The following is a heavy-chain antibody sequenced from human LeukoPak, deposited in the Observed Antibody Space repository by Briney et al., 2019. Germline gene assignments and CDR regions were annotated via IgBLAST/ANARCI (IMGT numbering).Heavy chain of an antibody. CDR2: IYYSGST. J-gene: IGHJ6*03. D-gene: IGHD2-8*01. CDR3: AKDRCSNGIGCLYYYMDV. V-gene: IGHV4-39*07. CDR1: GGSISSSSYY. Sequence: SETLSLTCTVSGGSISSSSYYWGWIRQPPGKGLEWIGNIYYSGSTYYNPSLKSRVTISVDMPKKQFYLKLSSVTAADTAVYYCAKDRCSNGIGCLYYYMDVWGKGTTVTISS.